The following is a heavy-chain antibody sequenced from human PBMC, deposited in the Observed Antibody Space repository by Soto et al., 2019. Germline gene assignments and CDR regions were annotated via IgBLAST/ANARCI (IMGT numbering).Heavy chain of an antibody. V-gene: IGHV3-30*03. CDR2: ISYDGSYK. Sequence: GESLRLSCGPCGFTLSGYWMHWARQTPGSGVGWVAVISYDGSYKFYEDSVKGSFTISRDNYKNTLHLKMDSLRAEDTALYYSATNFIPLSPDLYFDSWGQGTLVTVSS. CDR1: GFTLSGYW. D-gene: IGHD3-16*01. J-gene: IGHJ4*02. CDR3: ATNFIPLSPDLYFDS.